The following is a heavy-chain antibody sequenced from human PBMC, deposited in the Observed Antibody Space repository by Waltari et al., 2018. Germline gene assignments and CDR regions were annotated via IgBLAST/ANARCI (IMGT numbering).Heavy chain of an antibody. CDR3: ARTHGDYGGAFDI. D-gene: IGHD4-17*01. CDR1: GYSISSGYY. Sequence: QVQLQESGPGLVKPSETLSLTCAVSGYSISSGYYWGWIRQPPGKGLEWIGSIYHSGSTYYNPSLKSRVTISVDTSKNQFSLKLSSVTAADTAVYYCARTHGDYGGAFDIWGQGTMVTVSS. J-gene: IGHJ3*02. V-gene: IGHV4-38-2*01. CDR2: IYHSGST.